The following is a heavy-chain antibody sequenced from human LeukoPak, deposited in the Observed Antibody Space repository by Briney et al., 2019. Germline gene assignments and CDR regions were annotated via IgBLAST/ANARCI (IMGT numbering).Heavy chain of an antibody. CDR2: FYPGDSDT. CDR1: RYSFTTYW. V-gene: IGHV5-51*01. Sequence: GLSLQRSSRGHRYSFTTYWIAWARPTPGKGREWMGIFYPGDSDTRYSPSFQGQVTISADKSIPTAYLQWSCLTAAATALYYCARSAIPTVRGVTRPDLFDPWGQGTLVTVSS. CDR3: ARSAIPTVRGVTRPDLFDP. D-gene: IGHD3-10*01. J-gene: IGHJ5*02.